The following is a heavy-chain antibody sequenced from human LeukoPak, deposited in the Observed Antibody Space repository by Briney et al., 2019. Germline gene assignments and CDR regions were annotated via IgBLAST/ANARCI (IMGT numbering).Heavy chain of an antibody. J-gene: IGHJ4*02. CDR2: ITSSSNYI. Sequence: GGSLRLSCAASGFTFSSFSMNWVRQAPGKGLEWVSSITSSSNYIYYPNSVRGRFTISRDNAKNSLYLQMNSLRAEDTAVYYCARDLRLWGQGTLVTVSS. V-gene: IGHV3-21*01. CDR3: ARDLRL. CDR1: GFTFSSFS.